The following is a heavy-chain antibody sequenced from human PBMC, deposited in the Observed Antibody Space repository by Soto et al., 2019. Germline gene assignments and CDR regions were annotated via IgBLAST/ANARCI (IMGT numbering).Heavy chain of an antibody. CDR3: ARDLRDDFWSGYYYYYYYGMDV. V-gene: IGHV3-21*01. CDR1: GFTFSSYS. CDR2: ISSSSSYI. Sequence: LRLSCAASGFTFSSYSMNWVRQAPGKGLEWVSSISSSSSYIYYADSVKGRFTISRDNAKNSLYLQMNSLRAEDTAVYYCARDLRDDFWSGYYYYYYYGMDVWGQGTTVTVSS. D-gene: IGHD3-3*01. J-gene: IGHJ6*02.